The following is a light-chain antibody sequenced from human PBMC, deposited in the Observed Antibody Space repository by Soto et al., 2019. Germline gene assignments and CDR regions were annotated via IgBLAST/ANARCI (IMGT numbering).Light chain of an antibody. CDR3: QQSYSSPPT. CDR2: AAS. J-gene: IGKJ1*01. Sequence: DIQMSQSRSSLSASVGDRVTITCRASQSISSYLNWYEQKPGKAPKLLIYAASSLQSGVPSRFSGSRSGPDFTLTISSLQPEDFATYYCQQSYSSPPTFGQGTKVDIK. CDR1: QSISSY. V-gene: IGKV1-39*01.